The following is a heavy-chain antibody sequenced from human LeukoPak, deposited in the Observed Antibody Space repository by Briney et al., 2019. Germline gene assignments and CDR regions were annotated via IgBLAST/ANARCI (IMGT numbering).Heavy chain of an antibody. CDR2: IRYDGISK. CDR3: ATLPTVVGRKYFDY. V-gene: IGHV3-30*02. J-gene: IGHJ4*02. CDR1: GFTFSSYG. D-gene: IGHD2-21*01. Sequence: GGSLRLSCAASGFTFSSYGMHWVRQAPGKGLEWVAFIRYDGISKSYLDSVKGRFTISRDNSKQTLYLQMSNLRAQDSAVYYCATLPTVVGRKYFDYWGQGTLVTVSS.